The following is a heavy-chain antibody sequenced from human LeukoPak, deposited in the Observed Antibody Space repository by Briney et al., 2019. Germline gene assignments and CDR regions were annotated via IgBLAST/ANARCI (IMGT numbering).Heavy chain of an antibody. J-gene: IGHJ3*02. D-gene: IGHD3-3*01. V-gene: IGHV3-23*01. CDR1: GFTFSSYA. CDR2: ISGSGGST. CDR3: XXXXXXXXXFLEWYHDAFDI. Sequence: GGSLRLSCAASGFTFSSYAMSWVRQAPGKGLEWVSAISGSGGSTYYADSVKGRFTISRDNSKNTLYLQMNSLRAEDTAVYYXXXXXXXXXXFLEWYHDAFDIWGQGTMVTVSS.